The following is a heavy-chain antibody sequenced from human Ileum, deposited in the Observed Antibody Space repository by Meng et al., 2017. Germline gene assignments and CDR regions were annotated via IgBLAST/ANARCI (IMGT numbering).Heavy chain of an antibody. CDR2: IKLDGFDK. CDR3: ARGGYQYES. V-gene: IGHV3-7*01. CDR1: GFTFSSYW. J-gene: IGHJ5*02. Sequence: GESLRLSCAASGFTFSSYWMSWVRQAPGKGLEWVAKIKLDGFDKYYVDSVKGRFTISRNNAKNSLYLQMDSLRVEDTAVYYCARGGYQYESWGQGTLVTVSS. D-gene: IGHD3-22*01.